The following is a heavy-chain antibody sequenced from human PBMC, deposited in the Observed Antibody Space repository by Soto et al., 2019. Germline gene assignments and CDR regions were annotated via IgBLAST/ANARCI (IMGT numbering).Heavy chain of an antibody. V-gene: IGHV4-34*01. D-gene: IGHD3-3*01. Sequence: SETLSLTCAVYGGSFTTYYWSWIRQPPGKGLEWIGEIDHSGSTNYNPSLKSRVIISVDTSKNQISLKLNSVTAADTAVYYCGRGYTYFWRLDPWGQGSLVTVSS. CDR3: GRGYTYFWRLDP. CDR2: IDHSGST. CDR1: GGSFTTYY. J-gene: IGHJ5*02.